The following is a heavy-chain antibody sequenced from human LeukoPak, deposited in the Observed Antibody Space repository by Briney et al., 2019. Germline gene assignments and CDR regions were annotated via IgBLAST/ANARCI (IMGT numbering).Heavy chain of an antibody. CDR2: IYYSGST. V-gene: IGHV4-59*08. J-gene: IGHJ4*02. Sequence: PSETLSLTCTVSGGSISNYYWNWIRQPPGKGLEWIGYIYYSGSTNYNPSLKSRVTVSLDTSKNQFSLKLSSVTAADTAVYYCARHGIGAAAGYYFDYWGQGTLVTVSS. CDR1: GGSISNYY. D-gene: IGHD6-13*01. CDR3: ARHGIGAAAGYYFDY.